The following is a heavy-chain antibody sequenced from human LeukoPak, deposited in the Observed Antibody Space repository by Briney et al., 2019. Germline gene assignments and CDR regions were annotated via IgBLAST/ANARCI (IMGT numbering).Heavy chain of an antibody. CDR2: IYTSGSA. CDR3: ARDTSEGATIDY. Sequence: SQTLSLTCTVYGGSISSGSYYWSWIRQPAGKGLEWIGRIYTSGSANYNPSLKSRVTISVDTSKNQFSLKLSSVTAADTAVYYCARDTSEGATIDYWGQGTLVTVSS. D-gene: IGHD1-26*01. CDR1: GGSISSGSYY. J-gene: IGHJ4*02. V-gene: IGHV4-61*02.